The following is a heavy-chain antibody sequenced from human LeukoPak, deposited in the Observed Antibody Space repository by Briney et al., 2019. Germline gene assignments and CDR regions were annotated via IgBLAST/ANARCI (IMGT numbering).Heavy chain of an antibody. D-gene: IGHD4-17*01. Sequence: PGGSLRLSCAASGFTFSSYAMHWVRQAPGRGLEWVAVISYDGSNKYYADSVKGRFTISRDNSKNTLYLQMNSLRLEDTAVYYCASGGTTVTTFGAFDIWGQGTMVTVSS. CDR1: GFTFSSYA. CDR2: ISYDGSNK. J-gene: IGHJ3*02. CDR3: ASGGTTVTTFGAFDI. V-gene: IGHV3-30-3*01.